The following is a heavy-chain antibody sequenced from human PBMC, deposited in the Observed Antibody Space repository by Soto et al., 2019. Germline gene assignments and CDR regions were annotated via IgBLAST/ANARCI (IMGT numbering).Heavy chain of an antibody. D-gene: IGHD3-22*01. CDR2: ISYDGSNK. J-gene: IGHJ4*02. V-gene: IGHV3-30*03. CDR1: GFTFSSYG. CDR3: ATDYRITMIVVITQQAPDY. Sequence: QVQLVESGGGVVQPGRSLRLSCAASGFTFSSYGMHWVRQAPGKGLEWVAVISYDGSNKYYADSVKGRFTISRDNSKNTLYLQMNSLRAEDTAVYYCATDYRITMIVVITQQAPDYWGQGTLVTVSS.